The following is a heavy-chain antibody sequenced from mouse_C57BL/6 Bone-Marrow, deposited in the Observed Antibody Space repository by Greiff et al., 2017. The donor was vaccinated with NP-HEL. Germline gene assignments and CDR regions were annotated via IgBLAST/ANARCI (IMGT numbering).Heavy chain of an antibody. D-gene: IGHD6-1*01. V-gene: IGHV1-64*01. CDR1: GYTFTSYW. CDR2: IHPNSGSI. CDR3: ARRGRRFDY. Sequence: QVQLQQPGAELVKPGASVKLSCKASGYTFTSYWMHWVKQRPGQGLEWIGMIHPNSGSINYNEKFKSKATLTVDKSSSTAYMQLSSLTSEDSAVYYCARRGRRFDYWGQGTTLTVSS. J-gene: IGHJ2*01.